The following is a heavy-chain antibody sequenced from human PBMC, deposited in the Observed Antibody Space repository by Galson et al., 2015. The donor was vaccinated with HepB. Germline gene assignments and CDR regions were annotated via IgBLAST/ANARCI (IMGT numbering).Heavy chain of an antibody. CDR3: ARVIAYGSGPDAFDI. J-gene: IGHJ3*02. CDR1: GGTFSSYA. V-gene: IGHV1-69*13. D-gene: IGHD3-10*01. Sequence: SVKVSCKASGGTFSSYAISWVRQAPGQGLEWMGGIIPIFGTANYAQKFQGRVTITADESTSTAYMELSSLRSEDTAVYYCARVIAYGSGPDAFDIWGQGTMVTVSS. CDR2: IIPIFGTA.